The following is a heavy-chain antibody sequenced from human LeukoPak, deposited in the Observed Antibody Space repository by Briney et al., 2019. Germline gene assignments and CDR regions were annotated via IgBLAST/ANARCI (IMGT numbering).Heavy chain of an antibody. D-gene: IGHD5-18*01. V-gene: IGHV3-23*01. CDR1: AFTFSSYA. CDR2: ISTSDGTT. J-gene: IGHJ4*02. Sequence: GGSLRLSCAASAFTFSSYAMSWVRQAPGKGLEWVSSISTSDGTTYYADSVKGRFTISRDNSKNTLYLQMNSLRAEDAAIYYCARGRTGFSYGYGIDYWGQGTLVTVSS. CDR3: ARGRTGFSYGYGIDY.